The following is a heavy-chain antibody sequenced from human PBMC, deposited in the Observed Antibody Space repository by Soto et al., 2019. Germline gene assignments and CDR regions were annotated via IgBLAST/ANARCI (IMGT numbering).Heavy chain of an antibody. J-gene: IGHJ4*02. CDR3: LSSPDY. CDR2: IYSGGST. Sequence: GGSLRLSCAASGFTVSSNYMTWVRQAPGKGLEWVSIIYSGGSTYYADSVKGRFTISRDNSKNTLYLQMNSLRAEDTAVYYCLSSPDYWGQGTLVTVSS. CDR1: GFTVSSNY. V-gene: IGHV3-66*01. D-gene: IGHD6-13*01.